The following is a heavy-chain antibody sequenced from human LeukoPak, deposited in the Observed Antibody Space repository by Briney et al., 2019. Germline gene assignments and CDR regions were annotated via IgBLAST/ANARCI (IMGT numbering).Heavy chain of an antibody. J-gene: IGHJ4*02. CDR3: ARVGGYSGSYYYFDN. D-gene: IGHD1-26*01. Sequence: SETLSLTCTVSGGSLISGTFYRRWIRHPAKKGLEWIGRDYTSGSNDYNSPFMRPITIIINTSKNQFFLKLSSVTGADTAVYYCARVGGYSGSYYYFDNWGQGTLVTVSS. CDR1: GGSLISGTFY. V-gene: IGHV4-61*02. CDR2: DYTSGSN.